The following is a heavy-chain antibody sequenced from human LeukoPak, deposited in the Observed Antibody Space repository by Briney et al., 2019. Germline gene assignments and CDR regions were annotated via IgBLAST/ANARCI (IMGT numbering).Heavy chain of an antibody. V-gene: IGHV4-59*01. CDR2: IYYSGST. CDR3: ARDSGSQIYYYYYMDV. Sequence: SETLSLTCTVSGGSISSYYWSWIRQPPGKGLGWIGYIYYSGSTNYNPSLKSRVTISVDTSKNQFSLKLHSVTAADTAVYYCARDSGSQIYYYYYMDVWGKGTTVTVSS. D-gene: IGHD1-26*01. J-gene: IGHJ6*03. CDR1: GGSISSYY.